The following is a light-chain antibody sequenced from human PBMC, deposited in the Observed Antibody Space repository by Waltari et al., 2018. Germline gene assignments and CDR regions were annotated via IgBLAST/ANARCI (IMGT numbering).Light chain of an antibody. CDR2: WAS. CDR3: QQYYSTPYS. J-gene: IGKJ2*03. Sequence: DIVMTQSPYSLAVSLGERATINCKSSQSVLYSSNNKNCLGWYQQKPGQPPKLLIYWASTRESGVPDRFSGSGSGTDFTLTISSLQAEDVAVYYCQQYYSTPYSFGQGTKLEIK. CDR1: QSVLYSSNNKNC. V-gene: IGKV4-1*01.